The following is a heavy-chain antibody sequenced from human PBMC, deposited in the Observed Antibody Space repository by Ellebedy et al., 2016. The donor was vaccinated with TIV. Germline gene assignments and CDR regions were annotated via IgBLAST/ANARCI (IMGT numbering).Heavy chain of an antibody. J-gene: IGHJ4*02. D-gene: IGHD3-16*01. CDR2: IYSVGTT. Sequence: GESLKISCAASEFTVDNNYMAWVRQAPGKGLEWVSLIYSVGTTYYADTVKGRLTISRDSTKNTLYLQMNSLRSEDSAVYNSMRRGSWGQGTLVTVPS. V-gene: IGHV3-66*04. CDR3: MRRGS. CDR1: EFTVDNNY.